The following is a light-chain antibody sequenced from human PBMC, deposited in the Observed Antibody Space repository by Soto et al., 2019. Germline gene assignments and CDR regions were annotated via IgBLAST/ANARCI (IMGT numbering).Light chain of an antibody. V-gene: IGKV3D-20*02. CDR1: QSVGGSS. CDR3: QQRGSWPPIT. J-gene: IGKJ5*01. CDR2: DTS. Sequence: ETVLTQSPGTLSLSPGERATVSCRASQSVGGSSLAWYQQRPGQAPRLLIYDTSKRATGIPDRFSGSGSGTDFTLTISSLEPEDFGVYYCQQRGSWPPITFGQGTRLEIK.